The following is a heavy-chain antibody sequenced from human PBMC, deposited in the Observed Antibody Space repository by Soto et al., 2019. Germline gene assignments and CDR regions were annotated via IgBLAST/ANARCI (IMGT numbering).Heavy chain of an antibody. CDR3: ARVKPSREYSYIFDY. CDR2: IYNIGST. J-gene: IGHJ4*02. CDR1: GDSISGYY. D-gene: IGHD5-18*01. Sequence: SETLSLTCTVSGDSISGYYWNWIRQPPGKGLEWIGYIYNIGSTDYNPSLKSRVTISVDTSKNQFSLMLSSVTAADTAVYYCARVKPSREYSYIFDYWGQGTLVTVSS. V-gene: IGHV4-59*01.